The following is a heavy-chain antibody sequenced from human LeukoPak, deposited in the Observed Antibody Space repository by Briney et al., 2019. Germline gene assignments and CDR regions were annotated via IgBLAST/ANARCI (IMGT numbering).Heavy chain of an antibody. D-gene: IGHD5-24*01. Sequence: PSETLSLTCIVSGGSISSNSYYWGWIRQPPGKGLEWIGSIYHSGSTYYNPSLKSRVTISVDTSKNQFSLKLSSVTAADTAVYYCARDHPPSMATMYVGAFDIWGQGTMVTVSS. CDR2: IYHSGST. CDR3: ARDHPPSMATMYVGAFDI. J-gene: IGHJ3*02. CDR1: GGSISSNSYY. V-gene: IGHV4-39*07.